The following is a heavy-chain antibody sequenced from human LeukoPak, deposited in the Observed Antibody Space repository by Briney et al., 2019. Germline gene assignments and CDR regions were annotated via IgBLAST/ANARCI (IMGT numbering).Heavy chain of an antibody. V-gene: IGHV1-18*01. D-gene: IGHD4-17*01. CDR1: GYTFTSYG. CDR3: ARTLMALDGDLGWFDP. Sequence: EASVKVSCKASGYTFTSYGISWVRQAPGQGLEWMGWISAYNGNTNYAQKLQGRVTMNTDTSTSTAYMELRSLRSDDTAVYYCARTLMALDGDLGWFDPWGQGTLVTVSS. J-gene: IGHJ5*02. CDR2: ISAYNGNT.